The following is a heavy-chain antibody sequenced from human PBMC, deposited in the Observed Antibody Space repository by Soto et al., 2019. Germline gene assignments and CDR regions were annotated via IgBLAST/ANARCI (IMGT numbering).Heavy chain of an antibody. CDR1: GGSISSSSHY. V-gene: IGHV4-39*01. CDR3: ASRTHEYGSGWYTTDY. CDR2: IYYSGST. D-gene: IGHD6-19*01. Sequence: QLQLQESGPGLVKPSETLSLTCAGSGGSISSSSHYWGWIRQPPGKGLEWIGRIYYSGSTYYNPSLKGRVTISGDTSKNQLSLKLSCVTAADTAVYYCASRTHEYGSGWYTTDYWGQGTLVTVSS. J-gene: IGHJ4*02.